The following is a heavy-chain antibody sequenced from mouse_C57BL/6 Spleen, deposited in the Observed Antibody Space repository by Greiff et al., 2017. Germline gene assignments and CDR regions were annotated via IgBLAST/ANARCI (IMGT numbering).Heavy chain of an antibody. CDR2: IDPENGDT. CDR1: GFNIKDDY. CDR3: TTGGCS. Sequence: EVKLQESGAELVRPGASVKLSCTASGFNIKDDYMHWVKQRPEQGLAWIGWIDPENGDTEYASKFQGTATITADTSSNTAYLQLSSLTSEDTAVYYRTTGGCSWGTGTTVTVSS. V-gene: IGHV14-4*01. J-gene: IGHJ1*03.